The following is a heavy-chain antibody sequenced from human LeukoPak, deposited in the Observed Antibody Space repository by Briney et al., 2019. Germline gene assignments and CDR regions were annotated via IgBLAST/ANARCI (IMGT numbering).Heavy chain of an antibody. V-gene: IGHV3-7*01. CDR1: GFTFSSYG. Sequence: GGSLRLSCAASGFTFSSYGMHWVRQAPGKRLEWVANIQQDGSGKYYVDSVKGRFIISRDNAKNSLYLQMNSLRAEDTAVYYCARVRKLRTRGVMDPLDYWGQGTLVTVSS. CDR3: ARVRKLRTRGVMDPLDY. CDR2: IQQDGSGK. D-gene: IGHD3-10*01. J-gene: IGHJ4*02.